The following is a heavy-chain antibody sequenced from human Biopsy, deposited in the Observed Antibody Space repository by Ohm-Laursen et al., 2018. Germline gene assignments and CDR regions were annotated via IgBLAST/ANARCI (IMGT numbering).Heavy chain of an antibody. V-gene: IGHV4-59*01. D-gene: IGHD2/OR15-2a*01. J-gene: IGHJ6*02. CDR1: GGSISSDY. CDR2: IYYSGCT. Sequence: TLSLTCTVSGGSISSDYWSWIRQPPGKGLEWIGDIYYSGCTNYNPSLKSRVTISVDTSKNQFSLRLNSVTAADTAVYYCARATNSTGWPYYYFYGMDVWGQGTTVTVSS. CDR3: ARATNSTGWPYYYFYGMDV.